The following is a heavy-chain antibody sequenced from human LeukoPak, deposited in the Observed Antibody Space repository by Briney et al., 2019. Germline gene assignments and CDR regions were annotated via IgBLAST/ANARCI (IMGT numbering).Heavy chain of an antibody. D-gene: IGHD5-12*01. CDR3: ARVRATFSPHFDN. CDR1: GFTFSSYW. CDR2: INSDGSIT. J-gene: IGHJ4*02. V-gene: IGHV3-74*01. Sequence: GGCLRLSCAASGFTFSSYWMHWVRQAPGKGLTWVSRINSDGSITHYADSVKGRFTISRDNAKNTLYLQMNSLRAEDTAVYYCARVRATFSPHFDNWGQGTLVTVFS.